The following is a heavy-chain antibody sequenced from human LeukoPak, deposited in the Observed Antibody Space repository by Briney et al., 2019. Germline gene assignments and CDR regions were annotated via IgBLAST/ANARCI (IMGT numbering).Heavy chain of an antibody. CDR1: EFTFSMYG. CDR2: ISGSHTYI. Sequence: PGGSLRLSCAASEFTFSMYGMNWVRQAPGRGLGWVSSISGSHTYIAYADPLKCRLTISRDNAKNSLYLQMTSLRADDTAVYYCARDRASEVFDYWGQETLLTVSS. J-gene: IGHJ4*02. CDR3: ARDRASEVFDY. V-gene: IGHV3-21*01. D-gene: IGHD3-10*01.